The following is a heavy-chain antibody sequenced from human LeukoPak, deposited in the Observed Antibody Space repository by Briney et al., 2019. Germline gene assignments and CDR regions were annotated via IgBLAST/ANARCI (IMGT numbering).Heavy chain of an antibody. V-gene: IGHV1-18*01. Sequence: AAVTVSCMASGYTFTSYGISWVGQAPGQGLEWMGWISAYNGNTNYAQKLQGRVTMTTDTSTSTAYMELRSLTSDDTAVYYCARGPSGDPYNWFDPWGQGTLVTISS. CDR3: ARGPSGDPYNWFDP. CDR2: ISAYNGNT. CDR1: GYTFTSYG. D-gene: IGHD4-17*01. J-gene: IGHJ5*02.